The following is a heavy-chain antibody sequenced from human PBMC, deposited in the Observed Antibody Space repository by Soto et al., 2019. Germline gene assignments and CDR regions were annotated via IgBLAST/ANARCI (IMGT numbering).Heavy chain of an antibody. CDR2: IYSGGST. J-gene: IGHJ5*02. V-gene: IGHV3-66*01. Sequence: GGSLRLSCAASGFTVSSNYMSWVRQAPGKGLEWVSVIYSGGSTYYADSVKGRFTISRDNSKNTLYLQMNSLRAEDTAVYYCARTGGGNYYGSGSSLYPNWFDPWGQGTLVTVSS. CDR3: ARTGGGNYYGSGSSLYPNWFDP. D-gene: IGHD3-10*01. CDR1: GFTVSSNY.